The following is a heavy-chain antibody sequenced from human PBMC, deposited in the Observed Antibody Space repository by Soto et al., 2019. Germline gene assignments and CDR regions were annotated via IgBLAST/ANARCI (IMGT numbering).Heavy chain of an antibody. D-gene: IGHD3-22*01. CDR3: ARGYYDSSGYYPLPEYFQH. CDR2: IIPIFGTA. Sequence: QVQLVQSGAEVKKPGSSVKVSCKASGGTFSSYAISWVRQAPGQGLEWMGGIIPIFGTANYAQKFQGRVTITADESTSTDYMELSSLRSEDTAVYYCARGYYDSSGYYPLPEYFQHWGQGTLVTVSS. J-gene: IGHJ1*01. CDR1: GGTFSSYA. V-gene: IGHV1-69*12.